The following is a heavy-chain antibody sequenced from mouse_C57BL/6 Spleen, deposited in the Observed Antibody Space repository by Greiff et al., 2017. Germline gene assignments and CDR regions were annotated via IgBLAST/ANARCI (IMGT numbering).Heavy chain of an antibody. J-gene: IGHJ2*01. CDR2: IYPGDGDT. D-gene: IGHD4-1*01. CDR3: ARGLTGTIDFDY. Sequence: QVHVKQSGAELVKPGASVKISCKASGYAFSSYWMNWVKQRPGKGLEWIGQIYPGDGDTNYNGKFKGKATLTADKSSSTAYMQLSSLTSEDSAVYFCARGLTGTIDFDYWGQGTTLTVSS. V-gene: IGHV1-80*01. CDR1: GYAFSSYW.